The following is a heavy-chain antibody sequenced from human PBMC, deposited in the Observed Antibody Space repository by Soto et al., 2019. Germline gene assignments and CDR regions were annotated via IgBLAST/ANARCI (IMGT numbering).Heavy chain of an antibody. CDR3: PKGRSKWLDGYDY. Sequence: EVQLLESGGGLVQPGGSLRLSCAASGFTFSSYSMSWVRQAPGKGLEWVAGISGSGGRTYYADSVKGRFTISRDNYKNTLYLQMNSLRAEDTAVYYFPKGRSKWLDGYDYWGQGTLVTVSS. V-gene: IGHV3-23*01. J-gene: IGHJ4*02. CDR1: GFTFSSYS. D-gene: IGHD3-22*01. CDR2: ISGSGGRT.